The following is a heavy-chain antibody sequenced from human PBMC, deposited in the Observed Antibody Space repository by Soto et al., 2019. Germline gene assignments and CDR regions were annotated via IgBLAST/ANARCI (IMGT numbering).Heavy chain of an antibody. V-gene: IGHV1-69*13. D-gene: IGHD4-17*01. CDR2: IIPKFGTT. CDR1: GGTFSTYG. Sequence: QVQLVQSGAEVKKPGSSVKVSCKASGGTFSTYGMNWVRLAPGQGLEWMGGIIPKFGTTNYAQKFQGRVTITADESTNTAYMELNYLRSEDTAVYFCARELDPYYGGNSLSLEYWGQGTLVTVSS. CDR3: ARELDPYYGGNSLSLEY. J-gene: IGHJ4*02.